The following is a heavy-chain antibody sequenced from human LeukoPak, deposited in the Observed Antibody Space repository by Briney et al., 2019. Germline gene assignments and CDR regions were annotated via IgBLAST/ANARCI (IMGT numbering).Heavy chain of an antibody. J-gene: IGHJ4*02. D-gene: IGHD1-26*01. CDR1: GFTFSSNY. V-gene: IGHV3-66*02. CDR3: ARSDVGDY. Sequence: GGSLRLSCAASGFTFSSNYMSWVRQAPGKGLEWVSVIYSGGSTYYADSVKGRFTISRDNSTNTLYLEMNSLRVEDTAVYYCARSDVGDYWGQGTLVTVSS. CDR2: IYSGGST.